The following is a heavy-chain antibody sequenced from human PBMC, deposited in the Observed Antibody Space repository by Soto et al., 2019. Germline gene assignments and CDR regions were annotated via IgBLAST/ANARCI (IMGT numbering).Heavy chain of an antibody. D-gene: IGHD6-19*01. CDR2: IDWDDDK. V-gene: IGHV2-70*01. CDR3: ARSSPGGEQWN. CDR1: GFSLSTSVMC. Sequence: GPAPVSPKHTLTLTCAFYGFSLSTSVMCVSWIRQPPAKALELLALIDWDDDKYYSTSLKTRLTISKDTSKNQVVLTMTNMDPVDTAKYYCARSSPGGEQWNWGQGTLVTVSP. J-gene: IGHJ4*02.